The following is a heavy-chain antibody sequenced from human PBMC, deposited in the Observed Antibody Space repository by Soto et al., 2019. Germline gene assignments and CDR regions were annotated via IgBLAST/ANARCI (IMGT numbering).Heavy chain of an antibody. Sequence: QFTLKESGPTLVKPTQTLTLTCTFSGFSLSGGGVGVGWIRQPPGSSPEWLAVIYWNDDRRRTPSLANRLTITKDTSKNQVVLTMTNMDPVDTATYYCIYRRASWDYHGLDVWGQGTPVTVSS. CDR1: GFSLSGGGVG. CDR3: IYRRASWDYHGLDV. V-gene: IGHV2-5*01. CDR2: IYWNDDR. J-gene: IGHJ6*02. D-gene: IGHD2-21*01.